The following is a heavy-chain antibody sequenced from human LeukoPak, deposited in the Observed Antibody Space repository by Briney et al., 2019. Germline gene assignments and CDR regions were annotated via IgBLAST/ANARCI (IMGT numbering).Heavy chain of an antibody. CDR1: GFTFSRNV. V-gene: IGHV3-30*01. CDR2: ISYDGNNK. D-gene: IGHD3/OR15-3a*01. CDR3: AKGGIPTGPYYYFYYMDV. J-gene: IGHJ6*03. Sequence: GRSLRLSCVASGFTFSRNVLHWVRQAPGKGLEWVATISYDGNNKFHADSVKGRFTISRDNSRNTVYLQMDSLRPEDTAVYHCAKGGIPTGPYYYFYYMDVWGNGTTVTASS.